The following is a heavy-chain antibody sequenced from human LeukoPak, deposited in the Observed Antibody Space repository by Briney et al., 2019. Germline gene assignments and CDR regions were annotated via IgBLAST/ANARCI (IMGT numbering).Heavy chain of an antibody. CDR1: GFTFSSDS. CDR2: ISSSSSYI. D-gene: IGHD6-6*01. CDR3: ARLSYSSSSAMDY. Sequence: GGSLRLSCAASGFTFSSDSMNWVRQAPGKGLEWVSSISSSSSYIYYADSVKGRFTISRDNAKNSLYLQMNSLRAEDTAVYYCARLSYSSSSAMDYWGQGTLVTVSS. V-gene: IGHV3-21*01. J-gene: IGHJ4*02.